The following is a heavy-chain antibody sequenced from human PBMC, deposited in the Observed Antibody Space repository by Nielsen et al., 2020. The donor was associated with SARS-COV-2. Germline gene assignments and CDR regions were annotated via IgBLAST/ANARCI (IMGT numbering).Heavy chain of an antibody. CDR1: GFPFSKFP. CDR3: ARETLDHTSSFVDH. CDR2: ISYGGDNE. J-gene: IGHJ5*02. D-gene: IGHD3-10*01. V-gene: IGHV3-30-3*01. Sequence: GESLKISCAASGFPFSKFPMHWVRQAPGKGLEWLAIISYGGDNEHYADSVKGRFTVSRDNSKDTLHLQMSSLNPEDTAVYFCARETLDHTSSFVDHWGQGTLVTVSS.